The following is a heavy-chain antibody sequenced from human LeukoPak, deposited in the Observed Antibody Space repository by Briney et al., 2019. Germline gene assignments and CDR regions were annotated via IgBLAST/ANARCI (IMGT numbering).Heavy chain of an antibody. J-gene: IGHJ4*02. CDR2: IRHDGSYK. D-gene: IGHD3-3*01. Sequence: TGGSLRLSCVVSGFTFTSYGVHWVRQAPGKGLEWVAFIRHDGSYKDYADSVKGRFTISRDNSKNTLYLQMNSLRAEDTAVYYCARDADQGLEWLLQYWGQGTLVTVSS. CDR1: GFTFTSYG. CDR3: ARDADQGLEWLLQY. V-gene: IGHV3-30*02.